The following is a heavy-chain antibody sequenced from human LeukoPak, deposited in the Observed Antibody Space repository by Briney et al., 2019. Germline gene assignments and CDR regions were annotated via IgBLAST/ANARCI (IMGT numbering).Heavy chain of an antibody. CDR1: GGSFSGYY. Sequence: PSETLSLTCAVYGGSFSGYYWSWIRQPPGKGLEWIGEINHSGSTNYNPSLKSRVTISVDTSKNQFSLKLSSVTAADTAVYYCARDLRAVGKGYYYYGMDVWGQGTTVTVSS. CDR3: ARDLRAVGKGYYYYGMDV. V-gene: IGHV4-34*01. CDR2: INHSGST. D-gene: IGHD1-26*01. J-gene: IGHJ6*02.